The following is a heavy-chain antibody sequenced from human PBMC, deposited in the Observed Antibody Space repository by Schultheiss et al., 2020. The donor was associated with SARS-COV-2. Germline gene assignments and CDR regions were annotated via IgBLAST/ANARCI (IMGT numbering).Heavy chain of an antibody. J-gene: IGHJ4*02. V-gene: IGHV3-9*01. CDR2: ISWNSGSI. CDR3: AKGSSISTTVTLDY. CDR1: GFTFDDYA. D-gene: IGHD4-17*01. Sequence: GGSLRLSCAASGFTFDDYAMHWVRQAPGKGLEWVSGISWNSGSIGYADSVKGRFTISRDNSKNTLYLQMNSLRVEDTAIYYCAKGSSISTTVTLDYWGQGTLVTVSS.